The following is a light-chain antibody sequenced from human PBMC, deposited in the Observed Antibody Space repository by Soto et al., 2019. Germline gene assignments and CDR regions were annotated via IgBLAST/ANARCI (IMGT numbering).Light chain of an antibody. CDR2: KAS. CDR3: QQYSSYSLYT. Sequence: DIQMTQSPSTLSASPGDRVTITCRASQSIGIWLAWYQQKPGKAPKLLIYKASTLESGVPSRFSGSGSGTEFTLTIITLQPDDFATYYCQQYSSYSLYTFGQGTKLEIK. CDR1: QSIGIW. J-gene: IGKJ2*01. V-gene: IGKV1-5*03.